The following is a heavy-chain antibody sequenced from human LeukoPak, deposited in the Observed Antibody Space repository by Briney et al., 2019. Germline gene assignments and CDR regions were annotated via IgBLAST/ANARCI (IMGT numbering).Heavy chain of an antibody. D-gene: IGHD3-9*01. Sequence: SETLSLTCAAYGGSFSGYYWSWIRQPPGKGLEWIGEINHSGSTNYNPSLKSRVTISVDTSKNQFSLKLSSVTAADTAVYYCARDYYDILTGYYYSDYWGQGTLVTVSS. CDR1: GGSFSGYY. J-gene: IGHJ4*02. V-gene: IGHV4-34*01. CDR3: ARDYYDILTGYYYSDY. CDR2: INHSGST.